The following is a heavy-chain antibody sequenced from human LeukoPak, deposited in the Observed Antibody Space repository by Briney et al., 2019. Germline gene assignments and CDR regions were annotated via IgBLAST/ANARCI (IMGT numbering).Heavy chain of an antibody. V-gene: IGHV3-21*01. CDR3: AVISGSYWFFDY. CDR2: ISSSSSYI. D-gene: IGHD1-26*01. J-gene: IGHJ4*02. CDR1: GFTFSSYS. Sequence: GGSLRLSCAASGFTFSSYSMNWVRQAPGKGLEWVSSISSSSSYIYYADSVKGRFTISRDNAKNSLYLQMNSLRAEDTAVYYCAVISGSYWFFDYWGQGTLVTVPS.